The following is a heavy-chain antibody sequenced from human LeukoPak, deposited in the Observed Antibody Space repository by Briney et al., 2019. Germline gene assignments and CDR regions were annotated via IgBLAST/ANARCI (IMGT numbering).Heavy chain of an antibody. D-gene: IGHD6-13*01. Sequence: SETLSLTCTVSGGSLSSYYWSWIRQPAGKGLEWIGRIYSTGSTNYNPSLKSRVTMSVDTSKNQFSLRLRSVTAADTAVYYCARQIASAGTAGFDFWGQGALVTVSS. CDR3: ARQIASAGTAGFDF. CDR2: IYSTGST. V-gene: IGHV4-4*07. J-gene: IGHJ4*02. CDR1: GGSLSSYY.